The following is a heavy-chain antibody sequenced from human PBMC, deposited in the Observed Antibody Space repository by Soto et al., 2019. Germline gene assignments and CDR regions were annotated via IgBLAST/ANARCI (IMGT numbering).Heavy chain of an antibody. Sequence: QVQLVQSGAEVKEPGASVKVSCRASGYTFTNYAIHWVRQAPGQRLEWMGWLNPGNGNTKYPQKFQGRVTITRDTSASTAYMFLSGLRSEDTAVYYCARDQGIPYCGGDCYSDWYFDLWGRCTLVTVSS. V-gene: IGHV1-3*01. CDR3: ARDQGIPYCGGDCYSDWYFDL. CDR2: LNPGNGNT. J-gene: IGHJ2*01. D-gene: IGHD2-21*01. CDR1: GYTFTNYA.